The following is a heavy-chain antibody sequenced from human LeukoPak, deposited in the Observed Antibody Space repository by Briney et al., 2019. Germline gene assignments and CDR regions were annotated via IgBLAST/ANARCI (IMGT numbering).Heavy chain of an antibody. J-gene: IGHJ3*02. CDR3: ASLPRITIFGVVSENAAFDI. CDR1: GGTFSSYA. Sequence: SVKVSCKASGGTFSSYAISWVRQAPGQGLEWMGRIIPILGIANYAQKFQGRVTITADKSTSTAYMELSSLRSEDTAVYCCASLPRITIFGVVSENAAFDIWGQGTMVTVSS. D-gene: IGHD3-3*01. CDR2: IIPILGIA. V-gene: IGHV1-69*04.